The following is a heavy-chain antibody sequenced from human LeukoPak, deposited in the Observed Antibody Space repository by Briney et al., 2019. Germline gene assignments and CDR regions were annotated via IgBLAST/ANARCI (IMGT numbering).Heavy chain of an antibody. V-gene: IGHV3-23*01. CDR1: GFTFGSYA. CDR2: ISGSGGNT. CDR3: AKYIGYYSGGTCNYYFDY. Sequence: GGSLRLSCAASGFTFGSYAMSWVRQAPGKGLEWVSAISGSGGNTYYADSVKGRFTISRDNSKDTLYLQMNSLRAEDTAVYYCAKYIGYYSGGTCNYYFDYWGQGTLVTVSS. D-gene: IGHD2-15*01. J-gene: IGHJ4*02.